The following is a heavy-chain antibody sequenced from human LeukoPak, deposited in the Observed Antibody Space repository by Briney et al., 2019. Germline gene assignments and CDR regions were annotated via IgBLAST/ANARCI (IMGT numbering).Heavy chain of an antibody. Sequence: GGSLRLSCAASGFTFSSYAMSWVRQAPGKGLEWVSAISGSGGSTYYADSVKGRFTISRDNSKNTLYRQMNSLRAEDTAVYYCAKGGQLPRGQYYYDSSGYYFDDYWGQGTLVTVSS. D-gene: IGHD3-22*01. CDR2: ISGSGGST. J-gene: IGHJ4*02. CDR3: AKGGQLPRGQYYYDSSGYYFDDY. CDR1: GFTFSSYA. V-gene: IGHV3-23*01.